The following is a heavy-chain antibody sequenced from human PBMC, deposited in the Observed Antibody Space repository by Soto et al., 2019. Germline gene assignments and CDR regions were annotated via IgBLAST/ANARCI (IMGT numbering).Heavy chain of an antibody. CDR3: VKPVSIITSKRWNWFDP. CDR2: ISSNGGST. CDR1: GFTFSSYA. J-gene: IGHJ5*02. Sequence: GGSLRHSCSASGFTFSSYAMHWVRQAPGKGLEYVSAISSNGGSTYYADSVKGRFTISRDNSKNTLYLQMSSLRAEDTAVYYCVKPVSIITSKRWNWFDPWGQGTLVPSPQ. V-gene: IGHV3-64D*08. D-gene: IGHD3-10*01.